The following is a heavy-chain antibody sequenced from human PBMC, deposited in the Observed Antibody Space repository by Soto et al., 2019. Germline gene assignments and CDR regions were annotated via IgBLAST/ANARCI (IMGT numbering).Heavy chain of an antibody. CDR2: IGDSGDST. CDR3: AKGSRGYYGSSSYYYFDY. J-gene: IGHJ4*02. V-gene: IGHV3-23*01. Sequence: PGGSLRLSCAASGFTFNTYAMSWVRQAPGKGLEWVSAIGDSGDSTYHADSVKGRFTISRDNSKNTLFLQMNSLRAEDTAVYYCAKGSRGYYGSSSYYYFDYWGQGTLVTVS. D-gene: IGHD3-22*01. CDR1: GFTFNTYA.